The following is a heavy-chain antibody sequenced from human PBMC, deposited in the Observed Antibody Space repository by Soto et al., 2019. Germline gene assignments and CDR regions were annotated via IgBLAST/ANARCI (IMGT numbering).Heavy chain of an antibody. Sequence: QLQLQESGPGLVKPSGTLSLTCPVSGGSISSRGYYWGWFRQPPGRGLEWIGTIYYSGSTYYNPSLKSRVTISVDTSKNQFSLKLSSVTAADTAVYYCATSNWFDPWGQGTLVTVSS. V-gene: IGHV4-39*01. J-gene: IGHJ5*02. CDR2: IYYSGST. CDR3: ATSNWFDP. CDR1: GGSISSRGYY.